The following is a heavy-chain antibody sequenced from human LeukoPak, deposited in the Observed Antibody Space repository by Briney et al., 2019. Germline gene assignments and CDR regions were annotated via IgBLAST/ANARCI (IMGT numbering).Heavy chain of an antibody. Sequence: IPSETLSLTCTVSGDSINSYYWSWIRQPPGKGLEWIAYIHYSGHTNSNPSLKSRVTISVDTSKSQFSLELSSVTAADTAVYYCARHGHDTGNHEAHFDHWGQGALVTVSS. CDR2: IHYSGHT. J-gene: IGHJ4*02. CDR1: GDSINSYY. V-gene: IGHV4-59*08. D-gene: IGHD2-8*02. CDR3: ARHGHDTGNHEAHFDH.